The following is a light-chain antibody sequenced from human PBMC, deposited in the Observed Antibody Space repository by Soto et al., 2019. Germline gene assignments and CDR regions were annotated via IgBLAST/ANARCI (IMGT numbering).Light chain of an antibody. CDR2: DDD. CDR1: NIGSRS. CDR3: QVWDTSIYQYV. J-gene: IGLJ1*01. Sequence: SYELTQPPSVSVAPGQTARFSFGGNNIGSRSVHWYQQRPGQAPILVVFDDDDRPSGIPERFSGSNSGNTATLTIIRVEAGDEADYYCQVWDTSIYQYVFGSGTKVTVL. V-gene: IGLV3-21*02.